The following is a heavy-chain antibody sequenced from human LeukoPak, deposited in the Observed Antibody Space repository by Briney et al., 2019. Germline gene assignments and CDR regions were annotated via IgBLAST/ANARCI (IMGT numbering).Heavy chain of an antibody. D-gene: IGHD1-1*01. CDR1: GFTFSSYG. CDR3: ARVKTDYYGTDV. J-gene: IGHJ6*02. Sequence: GGSLRLSCAASGFTFSSYGMHWVRQAPGKGLEWVAFIRYDGSNKYYADSVKGRFTISRDNSKNTLYLQMNSLRAEDTAVYYCARVKTDYYGTDVWGQGTTVTVSS. CDR2: IRYDGSNK. V-gene: IGHV3-30*02.